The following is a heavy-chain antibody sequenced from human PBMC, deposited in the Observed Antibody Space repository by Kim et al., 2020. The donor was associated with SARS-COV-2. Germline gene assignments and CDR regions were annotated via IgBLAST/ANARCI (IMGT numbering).Heavy chain of an antibody. CDR3: SRDYYYTMNV. V-gene: IGHV3-15*01. J-gene: IGHJ6*02. D-gene: IGHD2-21*01. CDR2: IKSKIAGGTT. CDR1: GFTFNNAW. Sequence: GGSLRLSCAASGFTFNNAWMHWVRQAPGKGLEWVARIKSKIAGGTTDYAAPVEGRFTISRDDSKNTVSLQMNSLQTEDTAVYFCSRDYYYTMNVWGQGTTVPVSS.